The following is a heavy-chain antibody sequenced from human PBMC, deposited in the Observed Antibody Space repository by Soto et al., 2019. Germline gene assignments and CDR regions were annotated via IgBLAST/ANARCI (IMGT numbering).Heavy chain of an antibody. CDR1: GFTFSSYS. J-gene: IGHJ6*03. V-gene: IGHV3-21*01. Sequence: GGSLRLSCAASGFTFSSYSMNWVRQAPGKGLEWVSSISSSSSYIYYADSVKGRFTISRDNAKNSLYLQMNSLRAEDTAVYYCASTPYSSGWYEFEPLEYYYYYMDVWGKGTTVTVSS. CDR3: ASTPYSSGWYEFEPLEYYYYYMDV. CDR2: ISSSSSYI. D-gene: IGHD6-19*01.